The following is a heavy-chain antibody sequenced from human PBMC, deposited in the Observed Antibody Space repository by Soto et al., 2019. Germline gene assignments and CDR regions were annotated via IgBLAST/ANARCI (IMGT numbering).Heavy chain of an antibody. CDR2: ISGSGGST. CDR3: TKDLYDYVWGSYRAMDNDY. Sequence: GGSLRLSCAASGFTFSSYAMSWVRQAPGKGLEWVSAISGSGGSTYYADSVKGRFTISRDNSKNTLYLQMNSLRAEDTAVYYCTKDLYDYVWGSYRAMDNDYWGHVTLVTVSS. V-gene: IGHV3-23*01. D-gene: IGHD3-16*02. J-gene: IGHJ4*01. CDR1: GFTFSSYA.